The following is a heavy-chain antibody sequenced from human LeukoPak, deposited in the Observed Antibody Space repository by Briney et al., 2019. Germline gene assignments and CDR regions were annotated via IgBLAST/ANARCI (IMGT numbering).Heavy chain of an antibody. V-gene: IGHV4-34*01. D-gene: IGHD3-9*01. J-gene: IGHJ1*01. CDR1: GGSFSGHY. CDR2: MNHSGST. Sequence: KPSETLSLTCVVYGGSFSGHYWSWLRQPPGKGLEWIGEMNHSGSTNYNPSLKSRVTISVDTSKNQFSLKLSSVTAADTAVYYCARGHTYYDFLTGYYSFAYFQHWGQGTPVTVSS. CDR3: ARGHTYYDFLTGYYSFAYFQH.